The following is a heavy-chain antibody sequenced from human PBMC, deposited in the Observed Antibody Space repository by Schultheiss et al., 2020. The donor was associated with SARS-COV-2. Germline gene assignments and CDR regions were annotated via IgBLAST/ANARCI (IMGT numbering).Heavy chain of an antibody. D-gene: IGHD5-12*01. Sequence: ASVKVSCKASGYSFTEYYIHWVRQAPGQGLEWMGWINPNSGGTRYAQKFQGRVTMSRDTSISTVYVELSRLGSDDTAMYYCARDPKEYSGYEYDYWGQGTLVTRLL. J-gene: IGHJ4*02. V-gene: IGHV1-2*02. CDR2: INPNSGGT. CDR3: ARDPKEYSGYEYDY. CDR1: GYSFTEYY.